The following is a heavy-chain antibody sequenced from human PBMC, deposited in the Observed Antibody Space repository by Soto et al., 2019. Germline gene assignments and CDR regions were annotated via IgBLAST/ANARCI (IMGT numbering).Heavy chain of an antibody. V-gene: IGHV3-23*01. J-gene: IGHJ4*02. CDR1: GFPFTSFA. CDR2: ISANGVAT. D-gene: IGHD2-8*01. Sequence: EVQLWDSGGGLVQPGGSLRLSCAASGFPFTSFAMCWLRQAPGKGLEWVSYISANGVATSYADSVKGRFTTSRDNSKNVLYLQLNSLRAEDTAVYYCAKDFPRLQYDTHGWENWGQGTLVTVSS. CDR3: AKDFPRLQYDTHGWEN.